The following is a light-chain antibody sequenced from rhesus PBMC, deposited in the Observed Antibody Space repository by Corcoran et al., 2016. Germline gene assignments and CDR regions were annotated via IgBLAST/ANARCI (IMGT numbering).Light chain of an antibody. V-gene: IGKV1-69*01. CDR1: QGINNW. CDR3: QQHDNSPYS. J-gene: IGKJ2*01. Sequence: DIQMTQSPSSLSASVGDRVTITCRASQGINNWLAWYQQKPGKAPTLLIYSASNLQPGVPSRFSGSGSGTDFTLTIRTRQPEDFATYYCQQHDNSPYSFGQGTKVEIK. CDR2: SAS.